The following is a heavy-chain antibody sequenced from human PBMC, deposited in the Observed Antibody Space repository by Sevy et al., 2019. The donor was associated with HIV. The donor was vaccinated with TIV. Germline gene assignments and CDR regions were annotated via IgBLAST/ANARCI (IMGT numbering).Heavy chain of an antibody. Sequence: SETLSLTCTVSGGSISSYYWSWIRQPPGKGLEWIGYIYYSGSTNYNPSLKSRVTISVDTSKNQFSLKLSSVTAADTAVYYCPRVYAAKPYYFDYWGQGTLVTVSS. CDR3: PRVYAAKPYYFDY. J-gene: IGHJ4*02. CDR1: GGSISSYY. CDR2: IYYSGST. V-gene: IGHV4-59*01. D-gene: IGHD3-16*01.